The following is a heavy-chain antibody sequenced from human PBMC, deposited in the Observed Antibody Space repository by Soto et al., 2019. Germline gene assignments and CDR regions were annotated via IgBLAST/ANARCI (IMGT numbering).Heavy chain of an antibody. V-gene: IGHV4-4*08. Sequence: QVQLQESGPGLVKPSETLSLTCTVSGGSINNYYWNWIRQPPGKGPEWIGFIYDSGRSSYNPSLKSRFTLSVDTDKNRFSLKLSSVNAADTGVYYCARGGGSDSGGWYSDFWGQGTLVTVSS. CDR3: ARGGGSDSGGWYSDF. J-gene: IGHJ4*02. D-gene: IGHD6-19*01. CDR1: GGSINNYY. CDR2: IYDSGRS.